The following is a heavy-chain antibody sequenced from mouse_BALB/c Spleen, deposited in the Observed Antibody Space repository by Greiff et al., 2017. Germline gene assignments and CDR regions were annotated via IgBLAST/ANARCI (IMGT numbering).Heavy chain of an antibody. CDR3: ARGLYYYGSSYHAMDY. CDR1: GYTFTSYW. Sequence: VQVVESGAELVKPGASVKMSCKASGYTFTSYWMHWVKQRPGQGLEWIGYINPSTGYTEYNQKFKDKATLTADKSSSTAYMQLSSLTSEDSAVYYCARGLYYYGSSYHAMDYWGQGTSVTVSS. J-gene: IGHJ4*01. V-gene: IGHV1S26*01. D-gene: IGHD1-1*01. CDR2: INPSTGYT.